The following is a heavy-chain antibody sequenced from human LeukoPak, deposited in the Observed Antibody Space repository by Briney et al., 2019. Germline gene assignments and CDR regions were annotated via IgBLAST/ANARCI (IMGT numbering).Heavy chain of an antibody. J-gene: IGHJ6*03. Sequence: ASVKVSCKASGYTFISYDIVWLRQATGQGLEWMGYMNPKSGNTDYAQNFQGRVTMTRDTSITTAYMELSGLRSEDTAVYYCARKIASTRLGVRYYYMDVWGEGTTVTISS. V-gene: IGHV1-8*01. CDR1: GYTFISYD. CDR2: MNPKSGNT. D-gene: IGHD2-2*01. CDR3: ARKIASTRLGVRYYYMDV.